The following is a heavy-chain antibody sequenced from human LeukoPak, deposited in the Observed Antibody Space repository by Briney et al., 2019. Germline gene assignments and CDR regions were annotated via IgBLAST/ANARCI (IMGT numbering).Heavy chain of an antibody. CDR3: ARDSGTYLFDF. Sequence: SETLSPTCTVSGDSISSGDNYWSLIRQPPGKGLEWIGYIYYNGSPKYNPSLERRVTKSMDASKNQFSLELSSVTATDTAVYYCARDSGTYLFDFWGQGALVTVSS. CDR1: GDSISSGDNY. J-gene: IGHJ4*02. CDR2: IYYNGSP. V-gene: IGHV4-30-4*01. D-gene: IGHD1-26*01.